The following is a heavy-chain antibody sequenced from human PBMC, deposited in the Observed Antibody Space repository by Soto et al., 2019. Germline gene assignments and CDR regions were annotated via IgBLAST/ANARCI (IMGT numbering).Heavy chain of an antibody. D-gene: IGHD2-21*02. CDR3: ARDLWGYCGADCYPLDV. V-gene: IGHV4-61*01. J-gene: IGHJ6*02. CDR2: MYNTGST. Sequence: PSETLSLTCTVSGGSISSNIYYWGWIRQPPGKGLEWIGYMYNTGSTIYNPSLKSRVTISVDTSKNQFSLKLNSVTAADTAVYYCARDLWGYCGADCYPLDVWGQGTTVPSP. CDR1: GGSISSNIYY.